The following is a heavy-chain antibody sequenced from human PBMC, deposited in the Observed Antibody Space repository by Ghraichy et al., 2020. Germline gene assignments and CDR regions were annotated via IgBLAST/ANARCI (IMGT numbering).Heavy chain of an antibody. V-gene: IGHV3-30*14. Sequence: GGSLRLSCAASGFTFSSYVMHWVRQAPGKGLEWVAVISYDGSNKYYADSVKGRFTISRDNSKNTLYLQMNSLRAEDTAVYYCARVVAGTTNWGYYYGMDVWGQGTTVTVSS. CDR2: ISYDGSNK. CDR1: GFTFSSYV. D-gene: IGHD6-19*01. J-gene: IGHJ6*02. CDR3: ARVVAGTTNWGYYYGMDV.